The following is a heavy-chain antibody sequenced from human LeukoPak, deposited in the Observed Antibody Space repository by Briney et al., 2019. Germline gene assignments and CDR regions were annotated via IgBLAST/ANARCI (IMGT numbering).Heavy chain of an antibody. CDR1: GFTFSSYA. Sequence: GGSLRLSCAASGFTFSSYAMSWVRQAPGKGLEWVSAISGSGGSTYYADSVKGRFTISRDNAKNSLYLQMNSLRAEDTAVYYCARDPGVGLLWFGELSPFDYWGQGTLVTVSS. J-gene: IGHJ4*02. CDR3: ARDPGVGLLWFGELSPFDY. D-gene: IGHD3-10*01. CDR2: ISGSGGST. V-gene: IGHV3-23*01.